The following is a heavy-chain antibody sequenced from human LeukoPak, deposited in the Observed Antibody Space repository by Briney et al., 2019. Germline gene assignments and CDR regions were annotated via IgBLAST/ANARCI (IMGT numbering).Heavy chain of an antibody. V-gene: IGHV4-39*07. CDR1: GGSISSNYYY. CDR2: IYYSGST. CDR3: FQERYSYGRTAGGIIDY. J-gene: IGHJ4*02. Sequence: PSETLSLTCTVSGGSISSNYYYWGWIRQPPGKGLEWIENIYYSGSTYYNPSLRSRVTISIDTSKNQFSLKVKSVTAADTAVYYCFQERYSYGRTAGGIIDYWGQGTLVTVSS. D-gene: IGHD5-18*01.